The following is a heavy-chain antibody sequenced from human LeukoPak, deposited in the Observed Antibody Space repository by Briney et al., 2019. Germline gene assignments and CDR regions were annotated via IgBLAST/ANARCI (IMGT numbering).Heavy chain of an antibody. V-gene: IGHV3-48*03. CDR1: GFTFSSYE. Sequence: GGSLRLSCAASGFTFSSYEMNWVRQAPGKGLEWVSYISSSGSTIYYADSVKGRFTISRDNAKNSLYLQMNSLRAEDTAVYYCASKYSSGWYGVDYWGQGTLVTVSS. CDR2: ISSSGSTI. D-gene: IGHD6-19*01. CDR3: ASKYSSGWYGVDY. J-gene: IGHJ4*02.